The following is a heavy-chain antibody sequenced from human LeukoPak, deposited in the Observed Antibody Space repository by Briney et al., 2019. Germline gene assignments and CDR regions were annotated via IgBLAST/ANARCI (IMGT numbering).Heavy chain of an antibody. CDR3: ARASYSYDINGWVPFDY. D-gene: IGHD3-22*01. CDR1: GGSISSSSSY. Sequence: SETLSLTCTVSGGSISSSSSYWAWIRQPAGKGLEWIGRIYTSGSTNYNPSLKSRVTISGDTSKNQFSLRLSSVTAADTAVYYCARASYSYDINGWVPFDYWGQGTLVTVSS. CDR2: IYTSGST. J-gene: IGHJ4*02. V-gene: IGHV4-61*02.